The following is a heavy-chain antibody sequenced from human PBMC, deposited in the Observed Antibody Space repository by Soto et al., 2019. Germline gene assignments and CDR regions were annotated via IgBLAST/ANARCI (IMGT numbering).Heavy chain of an antibody. V-gene: IGHV4-34*01. CDR3: SRGNGAAAGSYYYGMDV. D-gene: IGHD6-13*01. Sequence: SETLSLTCAVYGVSFSGYYWSWIRQPPGKGLEWIGEINHSGSTNYNPSLKSRVTISVDTSKNQFSLKLSSVTAADTAVYYCSRGNGAAAGSYYYGMDVLGQGTTVT. J-gene: IGHJ6*02. CDR1: GVSFSGYY. CDR2: INHSGST.